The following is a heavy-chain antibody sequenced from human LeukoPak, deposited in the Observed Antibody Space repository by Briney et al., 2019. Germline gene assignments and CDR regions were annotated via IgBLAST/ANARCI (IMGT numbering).Heavy chain of an antibody. Sequence: GGSLRLSCAASGFTFSSYAMSWVRQAPGKGLEWVSAINGSGGSTYYADSVKGRFTISRDNSKNTLYLQMNSLRAEDTAVYYCATGELLYFDYWGQGTLVTVSS. CDR2: INGSGGST. D-gene: IGHD4-17*01. J-gene: IGHJ4*02. V-gene: IGHV3-23*01. CDR3: ATGELLYFDY. CDR1: GFTFSSYA.